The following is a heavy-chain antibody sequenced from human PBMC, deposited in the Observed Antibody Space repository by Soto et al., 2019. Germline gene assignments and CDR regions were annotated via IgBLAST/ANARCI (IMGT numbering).Heavy chain of an antibody. CDR2: IYYSGST. Sequence: QVQLQESGPGLVKPSETLSLTCTVSGGSVSSGSYYWSWIRQPPGKVLEWIGYIYYSGSTNYNPSLKSRVTISVDTSKNQFSLKLSSVTAADTAVYYCARVNGLLWFGEPRWFDPWGQGTLVTVSS. D-gene: IGHD3-10*01. CDR1: GGSVSSGSYY. J-gene: IGHJ5*02. CDR3: ARVNGLLWFGEPRWFDP. V-gene: IGHV4-61*01.